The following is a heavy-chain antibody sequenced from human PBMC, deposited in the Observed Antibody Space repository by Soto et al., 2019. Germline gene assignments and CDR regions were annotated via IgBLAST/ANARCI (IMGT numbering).Heavy chain of an antibody. Sequence: QVQLQESGPGLVKPSGTLSLTCAVSAGSISSSNWWTWVRQSPGKGLEWIGEIHHSGSTNYNPSLNSRVTISVDKSKNQFSLQLTSVTAADTADYYCARTSYYDSSGYYNMDVWGQGTTVTVSS. D-gene: IGHD3-22*01. CDR1: AGSISSSNW. V-gene: IGHV4-4*02. CDR3: ARTSYYDSSGYYNMDV. J-gene: IGHJ6*02. CDR2: IHHSGST.